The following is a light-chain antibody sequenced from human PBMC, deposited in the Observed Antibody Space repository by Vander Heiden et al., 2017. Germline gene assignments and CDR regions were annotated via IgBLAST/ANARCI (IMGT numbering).Light chain of an antibody. CDR2: DVT. V-gene: IGLV2-11*01. CDR1: AGDIGAYNF. CDR3: CSFAGRYTVV. J-gene: IGLJ2*01. Sequence: QSALTQPRSVSGSPGQSGTISCAGTAGDIGAYNFVSWYQQRPGRAPDLIIYDVTKRPSRVPDRFSASKSGNTASLTISGLQADDEAEYYCCSFAGRYTVVFGGGTKLTVL.